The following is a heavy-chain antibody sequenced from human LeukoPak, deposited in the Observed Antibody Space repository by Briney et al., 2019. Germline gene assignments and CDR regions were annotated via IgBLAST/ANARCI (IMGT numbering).Heavy chain of an antibody. CDR2: ISSSGSTI. V-gene: IGHV3-48*04. J-gene: IGHJ6*03. CDR1: AFTFSRYS. Sequence: GGSLRLSCAASAFTFSRYSMNWVRQAPGKGLEWVSYISSSGSTIYYADSVKGRFTISRDNAKNSLYLQMNSLRAEDTAVYYCARGESSYYMDVWGKGTAVTVSS. CDR3: ARGESSYYMDV. D-gene: IGHD3-10*01.